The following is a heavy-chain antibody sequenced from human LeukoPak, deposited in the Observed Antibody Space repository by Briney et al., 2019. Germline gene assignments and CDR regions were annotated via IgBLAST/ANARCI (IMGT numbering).Heavy chain of an antibody. J-gene: IGHJ4*02. V-gene: IGHV3-23*01. D-gene: IGHD4-17*01. CDR2: ISGSGGST. CDR3: AKQKGTPVTTIDH. CDR1: GFTFSSYA. Sequence: PGGSLRLSCAVSGFTFSSYAMSWVRQAPGKGLEWVSIISGSGGSTDYADSVKGRFTISRDNSKNTLYLQMNSLRAEDTAVYYCAKQKGTPVTTIDHWGREPWSPSPQ.